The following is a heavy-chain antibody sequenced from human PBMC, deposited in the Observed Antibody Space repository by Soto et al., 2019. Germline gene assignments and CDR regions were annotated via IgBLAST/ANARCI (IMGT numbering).Heavy chain of an antibody. Sequence: SETLSLTCAVYGGFVSSGSYYWSWIRQPPGKGLEWIGEISHSGGTNFNPSLKSRVTISVDKSKNQFSLKLSSVTAADTAVYYCARDGVRFMYYGMDVWGQGTTVTVSS. CDR3: ARDGVRFMYYGMDV. CDR1: GGFVSSGSYY. J-gene: IGHJ6*02. D-gene: IGHD3-10*01. CDR2: ISHSGGT. V-gene: IGHV4-61*01.